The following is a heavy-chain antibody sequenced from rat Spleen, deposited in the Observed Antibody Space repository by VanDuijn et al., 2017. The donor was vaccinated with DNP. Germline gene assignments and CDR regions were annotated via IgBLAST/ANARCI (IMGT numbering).Heavy chain of an antibody. CDR2: ITYDGGGI. V-gene: IGHV5-17*01. Sequence: EVQLVESGGGLVQPGRSLKVSCVASGFTFSDFAMAWVRQPPKKGLEWVATITYDGGGIHYRDSVKGRFTISRDNAKSTLYLQMNSLRSEDMATYYCVRWNSGHFDYWGQGVMVTVSS. D-gene: IGHD4-3*01. CDR1: GFTFSDFA. J-gene: IGHJ2*01. CDR3: VRWNSGHFDY.